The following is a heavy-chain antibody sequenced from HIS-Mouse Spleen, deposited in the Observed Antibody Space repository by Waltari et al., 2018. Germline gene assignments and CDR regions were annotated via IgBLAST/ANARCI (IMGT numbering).Heavy chain of an antibody. CDR1: GFTFSNAW. D-gene: IGHD2-2*01. CDR2: IKSKTDGGTT. J-gene: IGHJ6*02. CDR3: TRLTPAARGCMDV. Sequence: EVQLVESGGGLVKPGGSLRLSCAASGFTFSNAWMSWVRQAPGKGLEWVGRIKSKTDGGTTDYAGPVKVRFTISRDDSKNTLYLQMNSLKTEDTAVYYCTRLTPAARGCMDVWGQGTTVTVSS. V-gene: IGHV3-15*01.